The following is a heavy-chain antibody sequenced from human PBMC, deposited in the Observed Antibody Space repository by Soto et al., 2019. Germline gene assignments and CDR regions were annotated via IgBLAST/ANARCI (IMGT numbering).Heavy chain of an antibody. CDR3: ARQRTTVVTQAYFDH. CDR2: IYYSGRT. CDR1: GESISSSSYY. V-gene: IGHV4-39*01. J-gene: IGHJ4*02. Sequence: LSLTCIVSGESISSSSYYWGWIRQPPGKGLEWIGSIYYSGRTYYNPSFKSRVTISIDTSKNQFSLKLSSVTATDTAVYCCARQRTTVVTQAYFDHWGQGALVTVS. D-gene: IGHD2-21*02.